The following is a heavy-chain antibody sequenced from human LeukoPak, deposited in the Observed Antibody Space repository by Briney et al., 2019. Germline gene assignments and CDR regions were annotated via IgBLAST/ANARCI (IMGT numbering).Heavy chain of an antibody. CDR1: GFTFSSYA. CDR3: ARNLGYCSSTSCYILNWFDP. D-gene: IGHD2-2*02. V-gene: IGHV3-23*01. Sequence: GGSLRLSCAASGFTFSSYAMSWVRQAPGKGLEWVSAFSGSGGSTYYADSVKGRFTISRDNSKNTLYLQMNSLRAEDTAVYYCARNLGYCSSTSCYILNWFDPWGQGTLVTVSS. J-gene: IGHJ5*02. CDR2: FSGSGGST.